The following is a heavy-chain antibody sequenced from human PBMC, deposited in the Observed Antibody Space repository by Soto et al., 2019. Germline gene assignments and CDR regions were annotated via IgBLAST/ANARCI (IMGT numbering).Heavy chain of an antibody. CDR1: GFTFSNYA. CDR3: ARGGAMGVDY. Sequence: GGSLRLSCAASGFTFSNYAMSWVRQAPGKGLEWVSRIDGPASTTNYADSVKGRFTTSRDNAKNIAFLHMNSLTDEDTAVYYCARGGAMGVDYWGQGTLVTVSS. D-gene: IGHD1-26*01. V-gene: IGHV3-23*01. J-gene: IGHJ4*02. CDR2: IDGPASTT.